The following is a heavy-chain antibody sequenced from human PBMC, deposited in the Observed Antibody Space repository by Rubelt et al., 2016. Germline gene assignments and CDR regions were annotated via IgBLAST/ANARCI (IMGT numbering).Heavy chain of an antibody. CDR2: INWVGGNT. Sequence: DVQLVESGGRVVRPGGSLTLSCVASGFTFDHYGMSWVSQAPGKGLEWVSGINWVGGNTGYADSVKGRFTISRDKAKMALYLQMSSLRAEDTALYYCARDGSGSYYSDNWGQGTRVTVSS. V-gene: IGHV3-20*04. CDR1: GFTFDHYG. D-gene: IGHD1-26*01. CDR3: ARDGSGSYYSDN. J-gene: IGHJ4*02.